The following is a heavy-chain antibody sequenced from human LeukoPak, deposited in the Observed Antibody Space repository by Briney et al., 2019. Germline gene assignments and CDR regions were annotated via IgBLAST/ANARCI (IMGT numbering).Heavy chain of an antibody. CDR1: GFTFSSYG. CDR3: AKGAGSYYYDSSGSRFDY. CDR2: IWYDGSNK. Sequence: PGRSLRLSCAASGFTFSSYGMHRVRQAPGKGLEWVAVIWYDGSNKYYADSVKGRFTISRDNSKNTLYLQMNSLRAEDTAVYYCAKGAGSYYYDSSGSRFDYWGQGTLVTVSS. D-gene: IGHD3-22*01. V-gene: IGHV3-33*06. J-gene: IGHJ4*02.